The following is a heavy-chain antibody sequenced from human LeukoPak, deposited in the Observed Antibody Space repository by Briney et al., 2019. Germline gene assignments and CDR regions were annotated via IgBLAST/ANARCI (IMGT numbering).Heavy chain of an antibody. CDR3: ARDPITMIVLGLVYFDY. CDR2: ISSSSSYI. CDR1: GFTFSTYS. Sequence: GGSLRPSCAASGFTFSTYSMNWVRQPPGKGLEWVSSISSSSSYIYYADSVKGRFTISRDNAKNSLYLQMNSLRAEDTAVYYCARDPITMIVLGLVYFDYWGQGTLVTVSS. D-gene: IGHD3-22*01. J-gene: IGHJ4*02. V-gene: IGHV3-21*01.